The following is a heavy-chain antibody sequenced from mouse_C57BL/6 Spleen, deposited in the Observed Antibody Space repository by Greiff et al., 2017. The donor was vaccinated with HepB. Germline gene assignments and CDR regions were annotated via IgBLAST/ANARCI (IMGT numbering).Heavy chain of an antibody. CDR1: GYTFTSYW. CDR2: IHPNSGST. V-gene: IGHV1-64*01. CDR3: ARQDDYDGAWFAY. J-gene: IGHJ3*01. Sequence: VQLQQPGAELVKPGASVKLSCKASGYTFTSYWMHWVKQRPGKGLEWIGRIHPNSGSTNYNEKFKSKATLTVDKSSSTAYMQLSSLTSEESAVYYCARQDDYDGAWFAYWGQGTLVTVSA. D-gene: IGHD2-4*01.